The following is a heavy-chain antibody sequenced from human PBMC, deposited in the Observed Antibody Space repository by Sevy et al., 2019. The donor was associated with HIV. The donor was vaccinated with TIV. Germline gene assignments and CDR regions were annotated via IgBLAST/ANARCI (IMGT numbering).Heavy chain of an antibody. D-gene: IGHD3-3*01. J-gene: IGHJ6*02. V-gene: IGHV3-49*04. CDR3: TRDTYYDFWSGYSYGMDV. Sequence: GGSLRLSCTASGFTFGDYAMSWVRQAPGKGLEWVGFIRSKAYGGTTEYAASVKGRFTIPRDDSKSIAYLQMNSLKTEDTAVYYCTRDTYYDFWSGYSYGMDVWGQGTTVTVSS. CDR1: GFTFGDYA. CDR2: IRSKAYGGTT.